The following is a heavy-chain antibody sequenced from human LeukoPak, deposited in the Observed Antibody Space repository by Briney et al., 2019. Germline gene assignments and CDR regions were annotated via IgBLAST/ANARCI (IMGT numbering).Heavy chain of an antibody. V-gene: IGHV3-13*01. Sequence: PGGSLRLSCAASGFTFSNYDMHWVPQVTGKGLEWVSAIGTAGDTYYPGSVKGRFTISRENAKDSLYLQMNSLRAGDTAVYYCARKSPSGQTDYWGQGTLVTVSS. CDR2: IGTAGDT. D-gene: IGHD6-19*01. CDR1: GFTFSNYD. CDR3: ARKSPSGQTDY. J-gene: IGHJ4*02.